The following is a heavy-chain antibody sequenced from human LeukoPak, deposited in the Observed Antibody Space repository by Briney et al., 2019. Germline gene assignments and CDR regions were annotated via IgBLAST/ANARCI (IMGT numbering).Heavy chain of an antibody. Sequence: TLSLTCTVSGGSISSGSYYWGWIRQPPGKALEWLALIYWDDDKRYSPSLKSRLTITKDTSKNQVVLTMTNMDPVDTATYYCAHSEGWIPDYWDQGTLVTVSS. CDR3: AHSEGWIPDY. V-gene: IGHV2-5*02. CDR1: GGSISSGSYY. J-gene: IGHJ4*02. D-gene: IGHD6-19*01. CDR2: IYWDDDK.